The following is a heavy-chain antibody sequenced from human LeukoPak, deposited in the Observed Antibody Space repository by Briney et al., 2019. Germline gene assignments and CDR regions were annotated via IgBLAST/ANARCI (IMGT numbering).Heavy chain of an antibody. CDR3: AKDSYYDSSGYYYFDY. V-gene: IGHV3-23*01. CDR1: GFTFSSYA. CDR2: ISGSGGST. Sequence: GGSLRLSCAASGFTFSSYAMSWVRQAPGKGLELVSAISGSGGSTYYADSVKGRFTISRDNSKNTLYLQMNSPRAEDTAVYYCAKDSYYDSSGYYYFDYWGQGTLVTVSS. J-gene: IGHJ4*02. D-gene: IGHD3-22*01.